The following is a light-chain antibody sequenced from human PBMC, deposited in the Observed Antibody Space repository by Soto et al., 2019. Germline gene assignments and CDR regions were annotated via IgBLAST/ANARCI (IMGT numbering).Light chain of an antibody. CDR1: QDISDS. CDR3: LQYKSYPFT. Sequence: LQMTQSPSSLSASVGDRVTITCRASQDISDSLAWFQQKPGKAPKSLIYAASSLQSGVSSKFSGSGSGTDFTLTISSLQPEDFATYYCLQYKSYPFTFGPGTKVDIK. CDR2: AAS. V-gene: IGKV1-16*02. J-gene: IGKJ3*01.